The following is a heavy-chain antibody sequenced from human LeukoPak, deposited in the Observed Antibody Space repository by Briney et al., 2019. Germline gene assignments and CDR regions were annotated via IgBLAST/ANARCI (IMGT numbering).Heavy chain of an antibody. CDR3: ARAWVQLWSGNYFDY. J-gene: IGHJ4*02. CDR1: GGTFSSYA. D-gene: IGHD5-18*01. V-gene: IGHV1-69*13. CDR2: IIPIFGTA. Sequence: SVKVSCKASGGTFSSYAISWVRQAPGQGLEWMGGIIPIFGTANYAQKFQGRVTITADESTSAAYMELSSLRSEDTAVYYCARAWVQLWSGNYFDYWGQGTLVTVSS.